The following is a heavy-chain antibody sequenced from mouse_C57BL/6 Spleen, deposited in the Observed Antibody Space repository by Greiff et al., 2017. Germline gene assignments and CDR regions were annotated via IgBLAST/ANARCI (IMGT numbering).Heavy chain of an antibody. Sequence: QVQLQQSGAELVRPGASVKLSCKASGYTFTDYYINWVKQRPGQGLEWIARIYPGSGNTYYNEKFKGKATLTAEKSSSTAYMQLSSLTSEDSAVYFCARDGYDYDGFAYWGQGTLVTVSA. CDR2: IYPGSGNT. CDR1: GYTFTDYY. CDR3: ARDGYDYDGFAY. J-gene: IGHJ3*01. V-gene: IGHV1-76*01. D-gene: IGHD2-4*01.